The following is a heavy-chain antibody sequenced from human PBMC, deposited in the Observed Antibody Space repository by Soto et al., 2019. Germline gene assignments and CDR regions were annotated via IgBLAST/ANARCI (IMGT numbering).Heavy chain of an antibody. CDR1: GFTFSSYG. J-gene: IGHJ6*02. V-gene: IGHV3-30*18. D-gene: IGHD5-18*01. CDR3: AKDVQLWSWAYGMDV. Sequence: QVQLVESGGGVVQPGRSLRLSCAASGFTFSSYGMHWVRQAPGKGLEWVAVISYDGSNKYYADSVKGRFTISRDNSKNTLYLQMNSLRDEDTAVYYCAKDVQLWSWAYGMDVWGQGTTVTVSS. CDR2: ISYDGSNK.